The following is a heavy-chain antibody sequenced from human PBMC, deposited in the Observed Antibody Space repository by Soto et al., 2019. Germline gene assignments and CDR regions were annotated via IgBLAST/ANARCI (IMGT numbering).Heavy chain of an antibody. CDR2: ISRDGGTK. V-gene: IGHV3-30*03. Sequence: QVQLVESGGGVVQPGRSLRLSCAVSGFTVSTYGMHWVRQAPGMGLEWVAVISRDGGTKYYADSVKGRFTISRDNSRNKLFLTMNSLRGDDMAVYYCTGEVASGYWGQGTLVTVSS. J-gene: IGHJ4*02. D-gene: IGHD2-8*02. CDR1: GFTVSTYG. CDR3: TGEVASGY.